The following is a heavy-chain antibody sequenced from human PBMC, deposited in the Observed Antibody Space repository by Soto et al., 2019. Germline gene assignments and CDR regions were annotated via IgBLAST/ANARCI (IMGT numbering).Heavy chain of an antibody. CDR2: INHSGST. J-gene: IGHJ6*02. CDR1: GGSFSGYY. CDR3: ARGKTILNGMDV. V-gene: IGHV4-34*01. D-gene: IGHD1-7*01. Sequence: PSETLSLTCAVYGGSFSGYYWSWIRQPPGKGLEWIGEINHSGSTNYNPSLKSRVTISVDTSKNQFSLKLSSVTAADTAVYYCARGKTILNGMDVWGQGTTVTVSS.